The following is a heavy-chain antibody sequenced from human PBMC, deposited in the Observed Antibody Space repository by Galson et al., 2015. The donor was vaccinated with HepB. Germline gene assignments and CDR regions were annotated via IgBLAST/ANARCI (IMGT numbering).Heavy chain of an antibody. J-gene: IGHJ6*02. Sequence: SVKVSCKASGYTFSSYGISWVRQAPGQGLEWMGWISVYNRKTNYAQKLQGRVTMTTDTSTSTAYMELRSLRSDDTAVYYCVRDRQLAEGGFYYYYGLDVWGQGTTVTVSS. CDR2: ISVYNRKT. CDR3: VRDRQLAEGGFYYYYGLDV. CDR1: GYTFSSYG. D-gene: IGHD1-1*01. V-gene: IGHV1-18*04.